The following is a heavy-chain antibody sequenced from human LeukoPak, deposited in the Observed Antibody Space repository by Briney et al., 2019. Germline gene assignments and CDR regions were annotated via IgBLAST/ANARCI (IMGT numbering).Heavy chain of an antibody. V-gene: IGHV1-24*01. Sequence: ASVKLFCKSSGYTLTSYDINWVRQATGQGCVWMGGFDPEDGETIYAQKFQGRVTMTEDTSTDTAYMELSSLRSEDTAVYYCAISRADSRYGMDVWGQGTTVTVSS. J-gene: IGHJ6*02. CDR1: GYTLTSYD. CDR3: AISRADSRYGMDV. CDR2: FDPEDGET. D-gene: IGHD6-13*01.